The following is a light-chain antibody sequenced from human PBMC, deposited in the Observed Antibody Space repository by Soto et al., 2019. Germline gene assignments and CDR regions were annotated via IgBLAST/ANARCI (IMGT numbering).Light chain of an antibody. Sequence: DIQMTQSPSSVSASVGDRVTITCRASQDISRWLAWYQQIPGEAPKLLIYAASNLQDGVTARFSGSGYGTDFTFTISSLHHEDFATYYCQQASSFPVTFGQGTKLEIK. CDR3: QQASSFPVT. CDR2: AAS. V-gene: IGKV1-12*01. CDR1: QDISRW. J-gene: IGKJ2*01.